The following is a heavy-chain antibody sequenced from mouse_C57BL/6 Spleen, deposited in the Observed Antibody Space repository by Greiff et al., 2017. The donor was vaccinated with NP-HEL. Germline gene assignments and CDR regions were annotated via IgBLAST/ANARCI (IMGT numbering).Heavy chain of an antibody. CDR1: GYTFTDYN. CDR2: INPNNGGT. D-gene: IGHD1-1*01. J-gene: IGHJ3*01. CDR3: ARDYYGSRDWFAY. Sequence: VQLQQSGPELVKPGASVKIPCKASGYTFTDYNMDWVKQSHGKSLEWIGDINPNNGGTIYNQKFKGKATLTVDKSSSTAYMELRSLTSEDTAVYYCARDYYGSRDWFAYWGQGTLVTVSA. V-gene: IGHV1-18*01.